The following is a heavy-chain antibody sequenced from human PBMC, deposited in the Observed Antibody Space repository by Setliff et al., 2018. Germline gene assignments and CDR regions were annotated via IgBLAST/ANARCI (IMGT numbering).Heavy chain of an antibody. CDR1: GGSITSGSYY. CDR3: ARYNSAAGSFDP. CDR2: IFPTGTT. J-gene: IGHJ5*02. Sequence: PSETLSLTCAVSGGSITSGSYYWSWIRQPAGEGLEWIGRIFPTGTTNYNPDLKSRVTMSVDTSKNQFSLMLTSVTAADTAMYYCARYNSAAGSFDPWGQGTLVTVSS. V-gene: IGHV4-61*02. D-gene: IGHD1-20*01.